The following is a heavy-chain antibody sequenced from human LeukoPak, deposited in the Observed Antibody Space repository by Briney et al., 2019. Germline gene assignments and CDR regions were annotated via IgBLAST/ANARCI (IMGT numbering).Heavy chain of an antibody. V-gene: IGHV3-53*01. CDR2: IYSGGTT. CDR3: AGDRATSYFDY. Sequence: GGSLRLSCAASGFTVNSNYWSWVRQAPGKGLEWVSVIYSGGTTYYADSVKGRFTFSRDNSKNTLYLQMNSLRAEDTAVYYCAGDRATSYFDYWGQGALVTISS. CDR1: GFTVNSNY. D-gene: IGHD1-26*01. J-gene: IGHJ4*02.